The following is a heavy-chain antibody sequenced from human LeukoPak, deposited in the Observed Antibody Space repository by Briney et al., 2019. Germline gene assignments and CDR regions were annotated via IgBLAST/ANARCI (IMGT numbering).Heavy chain of an antibody. V-gene: IGHV4-4*07. J-gene: IGHJ4*02. CDR3: AGHHPRNTVDF. Sequence: SETLSLTCIVSGGSITSYSWGWIRQPAGKGLEWIGRLSPTGSFTYSPSLKSRVTMSVDTSKNHFSLKLNSVTAADTAVYYCAGHHPRNTVDFWGQGTLVTVSS. CDR2: LSPTGSF. CDR1: GGSITSYS. D-gene: IGHD2/OR15-2a*01.